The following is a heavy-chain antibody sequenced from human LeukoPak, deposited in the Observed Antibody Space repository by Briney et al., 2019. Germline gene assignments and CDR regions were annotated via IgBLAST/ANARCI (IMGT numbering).Heavy chain of an antibody. CDR2: ISTRNNYI. J-gene: IGHJ3*02. V-gene: IGHV3-21*01. D-gene: IGHD1-1*01. CDR3: ARDLPGTTPPDAFDI. Sequence: GGSLRLSCAASGFTFSSHCMSWVRQAPGKGLEWVSSISTRNNYIYYADSVKGRFTIPRDNAKNSLHLQMNSLRADDTAIYYCARDLPGTTPPDAFDIWGQGTMVTVSS. CDR1: GFTFSSHC.